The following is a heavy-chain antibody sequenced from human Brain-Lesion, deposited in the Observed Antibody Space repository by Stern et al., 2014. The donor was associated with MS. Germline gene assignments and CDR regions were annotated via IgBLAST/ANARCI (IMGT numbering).Heavy chain of an antibody. J-gene: IGHJ5*02. CDR1: GFTFSTYW. V-gene: IGHV3-74*02. Sequence: EDQLVESGGDLVQPGGSLRLSCKASGFTFSTYWMHWVRQAPGKGLVWVSRINGDGSRTSYADSVKGRFTISRDNAKNTLYVQMNSLRVEDTAVYYCARAHVDTWDWFDPWGQGTLVTVSS. CDR2: INGDGSRT. CDR3: ARAHVDTWDWFDP. D-gene: IGHD5-18*01.